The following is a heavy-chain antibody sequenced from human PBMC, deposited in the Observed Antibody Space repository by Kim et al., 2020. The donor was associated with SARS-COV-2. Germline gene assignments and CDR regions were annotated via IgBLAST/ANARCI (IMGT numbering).Heavy chain of an antibody. D-gene: IGHD7-27*01. CDR2: ISGNSGTI. J-gene: IGHJ3*02. CDR3: VKGLGGSRAFDI. Sequence: GGSLRLSCAASGFTFSTHAMTWVRQAPGKGLEWVSIISGNSGTIYYADTVKGGFTISRDNSKNTLYLQMNSLRAEDTAVYYCVKGLGGSRAFDIWGQGTMFTVSS. CDR1: GFTFSTHA. V-gene: IGHV3-23*01.